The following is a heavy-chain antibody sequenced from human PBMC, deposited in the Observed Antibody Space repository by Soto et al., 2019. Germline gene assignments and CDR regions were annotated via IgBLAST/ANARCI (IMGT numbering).Heavy chain of an antibody. D-gene: IGHD2-2*01. CDR1: GFTFNNYG. CDR3: ARDVYCTSASCYLFEH. Sequence: PGGSLRLSCKASGFTFNNYGMHWVRQAPGKGLEWVALIWDNGRNTYYADSVKGRFSISRDNSNSTLYLQLNSLRVEDTAVYYCARDVYCTSASCYLFEHWGQGT. CDR2: IWDNGRNT. J-gene: IGHJ4*02. V-gene: IGHV3-33*01.